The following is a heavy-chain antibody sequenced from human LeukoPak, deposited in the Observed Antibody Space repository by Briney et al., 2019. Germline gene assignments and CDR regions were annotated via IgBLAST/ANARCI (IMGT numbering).Heavy chain of an antibody. Sequence: ASVKVSCKASGGTFSSYAISWVRQAPGQRLEWMGGIIPIFGTANYAQKFLGRVTITADESTSTAYMELSSLRSDDTAVYYCARAEATPRSFPFDPWGQGTLVTVSS. V-gene: IGHV1-69*13. D-gene: IGHD5-12*01. CDR2: IIPIFGTA. J-gene: IGHJ5*02. CDR1: GGTFSSYA. CDR3: ARAEATPRSFPFDP.